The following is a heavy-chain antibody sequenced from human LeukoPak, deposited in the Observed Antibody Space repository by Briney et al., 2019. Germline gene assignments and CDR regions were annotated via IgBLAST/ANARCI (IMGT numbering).Heavy chain of an antibody. J-gene: IGHJ3*02. CDR1: GGSISSYF. V-gene: IGHV4-59*01. D-gene: IGHD6-13*01. CDR2: VYYTGST. Sequence: HPSETLSLTCTVSGGSISSYFWSWIRQPPGKGLEWIGFVYYTGSTNYNPSLKSRVTISVDTSKNQFSLKLSSVTAADTAVYYCAREAGGQQLVYAFDIWGQGTMVTVSS. CDR3: AREAGGQQLVYAFDI.